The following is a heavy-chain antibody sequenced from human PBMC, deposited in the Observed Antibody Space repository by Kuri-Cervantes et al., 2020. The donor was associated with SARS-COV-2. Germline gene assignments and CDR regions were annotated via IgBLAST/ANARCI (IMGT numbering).Heavy chain of an antibody. J-gene: IGHJ4*02. Sequence: ASVKVSCKASGYTFTGYYMHWVRQAPGQGLEWMGWINPNSGGTNYAQKFQGRVTMTRDTSISTAYMELSRLRSDDTAVYYCARDLPLWELLEFGFDYWGQGILVTVSS. V-gene: IGHV1-2*02. CDR2: INPNSGGT. D-gene: IGHD1-26*01. CDR1: GYTFTGYY. CDR3: ARDLPLWELLEFGFDY.